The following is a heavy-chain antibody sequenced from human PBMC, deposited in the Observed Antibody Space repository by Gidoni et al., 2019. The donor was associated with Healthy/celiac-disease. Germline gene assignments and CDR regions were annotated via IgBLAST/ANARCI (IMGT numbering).Heavy chain of an antibody. CDR3: TTDYYDSSGYPLDY. D-gene: IGHD3-22*01. CDR2: IKSKTDGGTT. V-gene: IGHV3-15*01. CDR1: GFTFSNAW. Sequence: EVQLVESGGGLVTPGGSLRLSCAASGFTFSNAWMSWVRQAPGKGLEWVGRIKSKTDGGTTDYAAPVKGRFTISRDDSKNTLYLQMNSLKTEDTAVYYCTTDYYDSSGYPLDYWGQGTLVTVSS. J-gene: IGHJ4*02.